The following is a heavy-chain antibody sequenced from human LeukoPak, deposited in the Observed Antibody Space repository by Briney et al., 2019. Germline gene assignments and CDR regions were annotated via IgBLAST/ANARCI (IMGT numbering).Heavy chain of an antibody. CDR3: AKWLLSVGLERQDY. CDR2: IRYDGSNK. CDR1: GFTFSSYG. J-gene: IGHJ4*02. D-gene: IGHD1-1*01. Sequence: HPGGSLRLSCAASGFTFSSYGMHWVRQAPGKGLEWVAFIRYDGSNKYYADSVKGRFTISRDNSKNTLYLQMNSLRAEDTAVYYCAKWLLSVGLERQDYWGQGTLVTVSS. V-gene: IGHV3-30*02.